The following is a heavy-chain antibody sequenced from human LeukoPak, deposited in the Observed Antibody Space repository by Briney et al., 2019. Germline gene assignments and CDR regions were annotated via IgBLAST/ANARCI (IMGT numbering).Heavy chain of an antibody. CDR3: ATTLYDSAGFYWGLLAS. Sequence: RTGGSLRLSCAASGFTFSSYSMNWVRQAPGKGLEWVSSISSTGSDKYYGDSVKGRFTVSRDSAKNSLFLQMNSLRAEDTAMYYCATTLYDSAGFYWGLLASWGQGTLVTVSS. CDR1: GFTFSSYS. J-gene: IGHJ4*02. V-gene: IGHV3-21*06. D-gene: IGHD3-22*01. CDR2: ISSTGSDK.